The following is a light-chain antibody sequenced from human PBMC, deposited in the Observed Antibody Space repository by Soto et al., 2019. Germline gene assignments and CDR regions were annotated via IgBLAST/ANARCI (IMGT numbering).Light chain of an antibody. CDR3: QQYYSTPLT. V-gene: IGKV4-1*01. CDR2: WAS. J-gene: IGKJ4*01. Sequence: DIVMTQSPYSLSVSLGERATINCKSSKSVLYSSNNKNYLAWYQQKPGQPPKLLIYWASTRESGVPDRFSGSGSGTDFTLTISSLQAEDVAVYYCQQYYSTPLTFGGGTKVDIK. CDR1: KSVLYSSNNKNY.